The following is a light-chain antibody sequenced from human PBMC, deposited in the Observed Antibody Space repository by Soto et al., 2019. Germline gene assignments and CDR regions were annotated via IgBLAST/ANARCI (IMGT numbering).Light chain of an antibody. V-gene: IGKV3-15*01. J-gene: IGKJ2*01. CDR2: GAS. CDR1: QSVSSN. CDR3: QQYNNWHT. Sequence: IVMTQSPATLSVSPGERATLSCRASQSVSSNLAWYQQKPGQAPRPLIYGASTRATGIPARFSGSGSGTEFTLTISSLQSEDFAVYYCQQYNNWHTFGQGTKLEIK.